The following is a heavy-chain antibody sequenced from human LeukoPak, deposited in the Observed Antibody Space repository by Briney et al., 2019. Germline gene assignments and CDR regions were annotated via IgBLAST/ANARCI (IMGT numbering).Heavy chain of an antibody. Sequence: ASVKVSCKVSGYTLTELSMHWVRQAPGKGLEWMGGFDPEDGETIYAQKFQGRVTMTEDTSTDTAYMELSSLRSEDTAVYYCATDRRSSWLYDFDYWGQGTLVTVSS. CDR3: ATDRRSSWLYDFDY. V-gene: IGHV1-24*01. J-gene: IGHJ4*02. CDR2: FDPEDGET. D-gene: IGHD6-13*01. CDR1: GYTLTELS.